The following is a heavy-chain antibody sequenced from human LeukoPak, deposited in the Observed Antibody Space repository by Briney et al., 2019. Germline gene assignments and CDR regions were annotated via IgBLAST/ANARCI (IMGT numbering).Heavy chain of an antibody. CDR3: ARDRGRTMLVDH. Sequence: ASAKVSCKASGYTFTSNYMHWVRQAPGQGLEWMGMINPSSGSPRYAKTVQGRVTMTRDTSTSTVYMEMSSLRSEDTAVYYCARDRGRTMLVDHWGQGTLVTVSS. CDR1: GYTFTSNY. J-gene: IGHJ5*02. D-gene: IGHD1-7*01. V-gene: IGHV1-46*01. CDR2: INPSSGSP.